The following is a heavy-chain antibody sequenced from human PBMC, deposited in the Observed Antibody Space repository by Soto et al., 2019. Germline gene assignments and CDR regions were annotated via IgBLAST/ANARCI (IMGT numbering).Heavy chain of an antibody. Sequence: QVHLVESGGGVVQSGRSLRLSCAASGFTFSSYTMNWVRLLPGRGLEWVAVISYDGRHDYYSDSVEGRFTISRDNVKNILDLQMNRLRPEDTAVYYCATNVAVVTPADNLFDSWGQGALVTVSS. CDR3: ATNVAVVTPADNLFDS. V-gene: IGHV3-30*04. J-gene: IGHJ4*02. CDR1: GFTFSSYT. D-gene: IGHD2-15*01. CDR2: ISYDGRHD.